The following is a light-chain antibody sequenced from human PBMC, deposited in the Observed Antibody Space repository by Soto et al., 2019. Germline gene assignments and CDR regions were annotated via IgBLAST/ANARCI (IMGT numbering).Light chain of an antibody. V-gene: IGLV2-14*01. CDR1: TSDVCRYKF. J-gene: IGLJ2*01. Sequence: QSVLTQPASVSGSPGQSITISCTGTTSDVCRYKFVSWYQHHPGKAPKLLIFEVTNRPSGVSSRFSGSKSGNTASLTISGLQTEDEATYYCGSSTDTDTLVIFGGGTKVTVL. CDR3: GSSTDTDTLVI. CDR2: EVT.